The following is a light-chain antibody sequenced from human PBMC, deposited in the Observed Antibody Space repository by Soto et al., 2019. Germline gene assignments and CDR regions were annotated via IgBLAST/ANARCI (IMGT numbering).Light chain of an antibody. CDR3: QVWDSSTV. CDR1: NIGSKN. Sequence: SYELTQPLSVSVALGQTARITCGGNNIGSKNVHWYQQKPGQAPVLVIYRDSNRPSGIPERFSGSNSGNTATLTISRAQAGDEADYYCQVWDSSTVFGTGAKVTDL. J-gene: IGLJ1*01. V-gene: IGLV3-9*01. CDR2: RDS.